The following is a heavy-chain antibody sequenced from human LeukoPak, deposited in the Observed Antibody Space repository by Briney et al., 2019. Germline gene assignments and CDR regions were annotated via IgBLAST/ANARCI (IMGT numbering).Heavy chain of an antibody. CDR2: IRYDGSNK. Sequence: GGSLRLSCTASGFTFSSYGMHWVRQAPGKGLEWVAFIRYDGSNKYYADSVKGRFTISRDNSKNTLYLQMNSLRAEDTAVYYCARHRSGGSQDDAFDIWGQGTMVTVSS. D-gene: IGHD2-15*01. J-gene: IGHJ3*02. CDR3: ARHRSGGSQDDAFDI. V-gene: IGHV3-30*02. CDR1: GFTFSSYG.